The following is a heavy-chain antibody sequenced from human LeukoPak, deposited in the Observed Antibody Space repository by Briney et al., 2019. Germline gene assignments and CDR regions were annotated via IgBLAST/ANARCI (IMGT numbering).Heavy chain of an antibody. CDR3: ARNRRGGDYDSSGYYDY. Sequence: SETLSLTCAVSGYSISSSNWWGWIRQPPGKRLEWIGYIYYSGSIYYNPSLKSRVTMSVDTSKNQFSLKLSSVTAVDTAVYYCARNRRGGDYDSSGYYDYWGQGTLVTVSS. V-gene: IGHV4-28*05. J-gene: IGHJ4*02. D-gene: IGHD3-22*01. CDR1: GYSISSSNW. CDR2: IYYSGSI.